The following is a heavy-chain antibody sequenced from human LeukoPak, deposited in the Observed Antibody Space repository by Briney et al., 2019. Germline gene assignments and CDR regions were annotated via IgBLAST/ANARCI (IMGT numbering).Heavy chain of an antibody. D-gene: IGHD1-1*01. CDR2: TYYRSKWYN. Sequence: SQTLSLTCAISGDSVSSNSAAWNWFGQSPSRGLEWLGRTYYRSKWYNDYAVSVKSRITINPDTSKNQFSLQLNSVTPEDTAVYYCARDPWDGTLGFDPWGQGTLVTVSS. V-gene: IGHV6-1*01. CDR1: GDSVSSNSAA. J-gene: IGHJ5*02. CDR3: ARDPWDGTLGFDP.